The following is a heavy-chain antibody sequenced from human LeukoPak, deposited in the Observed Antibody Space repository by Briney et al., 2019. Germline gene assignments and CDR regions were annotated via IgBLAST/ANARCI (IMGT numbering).Heavy chain of an antibody. V-gene: IGHV3-21*01. CDR3: AKERFVAYWYFDL. D-gene: IGHD3-16*01. CDR1: GFTHSSYR. J-gene: IGHJ2*01. CDR2: LISRSSYI. Sequence: GGSLRLSCAASGFTHSSYRMNWVRPAPGKRLEWVSSLISRSSYIYYADPVKGRFTISRDNYKYTLYLQMNSLRAEDTAVYYCAKERFVAYWYFDLWGRGTLVTVSS.